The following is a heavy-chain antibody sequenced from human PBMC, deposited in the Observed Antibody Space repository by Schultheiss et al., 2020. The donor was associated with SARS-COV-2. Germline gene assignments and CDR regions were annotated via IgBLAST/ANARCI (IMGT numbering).Heavy chain of an antibody. V-gene: IGHV3-48*04. D-gene: IGHD4-11*01. CDR3: ATAWPPLTVTTYYYMDV. CDR2: ISSSSSTI. Sequence: GGSLRLSCAASGFTFSSYSMNWVRQAPGKGLEWVSSISSSSSTIYYADSVKGRFTISRDNAKNLLYLQMNSLRAEDTAVYYCATAWPPLTVTTYYYMDVWGKGTTVTVSS. J-gene: IGHJ6*03. CDR1: GFTFSSYS.